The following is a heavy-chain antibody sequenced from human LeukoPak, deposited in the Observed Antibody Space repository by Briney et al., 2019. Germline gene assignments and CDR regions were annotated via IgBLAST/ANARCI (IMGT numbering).Heavy chain of an antibody. D-gene: IGHD6-19*01. V-gene: IGHV3-9*03. CDR1: GFTFDDYA. Sequence: GRSLRLSCAASGFTFDDYAMHWVRQAPGKGLEWVSGISWNSGSIGYADSVKGRFTISRDNAKNSLYLQMNSLRAEDMALYYCAKAVGEWLTDAFDIWGQGTMVTVSS. J-gene: IGHJ3*02. CDR3: AKAVGEWLTDAFDI. CDR2: ISWNSGSI.